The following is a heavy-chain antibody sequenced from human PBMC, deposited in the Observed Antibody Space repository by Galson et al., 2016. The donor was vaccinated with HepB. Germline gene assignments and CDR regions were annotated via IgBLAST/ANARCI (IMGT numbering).Heavy chain of an antibody. Sequence: PALVKPTQTPTLTCTFSGFSLSTSGVGVGWIRQPPGKALEWLALIYWDDDKRYSPSLKSRLTITKDTSKNQVVLTMTSMDPVDTATYYCAHLRATAAAGRSFDYWGQGTLVTVSS. D-gene: IGHD6-13*01. CDR1: GFSLSTSGVG. V-gene: IGHV2-5*02. CDR2: IYWDDDK. CDR3: AHLRATAAAGRSFDY. J-gene: IGHJ4*02.